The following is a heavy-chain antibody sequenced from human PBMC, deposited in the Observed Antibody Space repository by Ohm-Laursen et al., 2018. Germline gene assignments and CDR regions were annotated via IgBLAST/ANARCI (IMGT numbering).Heavy chain of an antibody. D-gene: IGHD3-22*01. V-gene: IGHV3-11*01. J-gene: IGHJ6*02. CDR1: GFTFIDYD. Sequence: SLRLSCSASGFTFIDYDMSWIRQTPGKGLEWLSYITSGGDIIYSADSVKGRFTISRDNDEDTLYLQMNSLRAEDTAIYYCARHDSSDSPSHYYYYTMDVWGQGTTVTVSS. CDR2: ITSGGDII. CDR3: ARHDSSDSPSHYYYYTMDV.